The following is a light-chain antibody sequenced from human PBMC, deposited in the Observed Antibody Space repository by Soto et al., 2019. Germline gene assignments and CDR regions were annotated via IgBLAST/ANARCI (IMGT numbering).Light chain of an antibody. J-gene: IGLJ1*01. CDR1: SSDVGSYNL. CDR3: CSYAGSSTFVYV. CDR2: EVS. V-gene: IGLV2-23*02. Sequence: HSVPTQPPSVSGSPGQSITISCTGTSSDVGSYNLVSWYQQHPGKAPKLMIYEVSKRPSGVSNRFSGSKSGNTASLTISGLQAEDEADYYCCSYAGSSTFVYVFGTGTKVTVL.